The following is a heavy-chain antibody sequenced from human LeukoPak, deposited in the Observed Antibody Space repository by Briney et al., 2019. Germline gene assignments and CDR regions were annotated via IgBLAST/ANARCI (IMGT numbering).Heavy chain of an antibody. J-gene: IGHJ4*02. Sequence: SETLSPTCAVYGGSFSGYYWSWIRQPPGKGLEWIGEINHSGSTNYNPSLKSRVTISVDTSKNQFSLKLSSVTAADTAVYYCARRFDAVLLWFGESSGGFDYWGQGTLVTVSS. CDR3: ARRFDAVLLWFGESSGGFDY. D-gene: IGHD3-10*01. CDR1: GGSFSGYY. CDR2: INHSGST. V-gene: IGHV4-34*01.